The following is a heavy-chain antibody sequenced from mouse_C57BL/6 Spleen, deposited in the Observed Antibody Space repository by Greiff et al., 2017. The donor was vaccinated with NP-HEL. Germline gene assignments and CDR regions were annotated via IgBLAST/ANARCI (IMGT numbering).Heavy chain of an antibody. CDR1: GYSFTGYY. CDR3: ARYGSSWRDFDY. Sequence: VQLKESGPELVKPGASVKISCKASGYSFTGYYMHWVKQSSEKSLEWIGEINPSTGGTSYNQKFKGKATLTVDKSSSTAYMQLKSLTSEDSAVYSCARYGSSWRDFDYWGQGTTLTVSS. D-gene: IGHD1-1*01. CDR2: INPSTGGT. J-gene: IGHJ2*01. V-gene: IGHV1-43*01.